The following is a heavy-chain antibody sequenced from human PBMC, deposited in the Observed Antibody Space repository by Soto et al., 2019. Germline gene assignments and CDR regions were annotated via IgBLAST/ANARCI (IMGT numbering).Heavy chain of an antibody. CDR1: GFTFSSYA. CDR3: ARDGCAY. Sequence: QVQLVESGGGVVQPGRSLRLSCAASGFTFSSYAMHWVRRAPGKGLEWMAVMSYDGSNKYYADSVKGRFTISRDNSKNTLYLQMNSLRPEDTALYYCARDGCAYWGQGTLVIVSS. D-gene: IGHD2-8*01. CDR2: MSYDGSNK. J-gene: IGHJ4*02. V-gene: IGHV3-30-3*01.